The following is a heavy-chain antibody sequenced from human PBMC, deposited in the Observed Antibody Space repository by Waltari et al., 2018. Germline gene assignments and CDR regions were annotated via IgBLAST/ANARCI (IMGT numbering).Heavy chain of an antibody. CDR3: AKDLGGYSGAHWYFDV. CDR2: IRGSDRRA. D-gene: IGHD5-12*01. V-gene: IGHV3-23*04. J-gene: IGHJ2*01. Sequence: EVQLVESGGGSVQPGGSLRLACAAYGFLFRSDAMSGVRQALGKGLEWFSSIRGSDRRANYADSAKGRFTISRDNFKNTLFLEMNSLRADDAAVYYCAKDLGGYSGAHWYFDVWGRGTLVTVSS. CDR1: GFLFRSDA.